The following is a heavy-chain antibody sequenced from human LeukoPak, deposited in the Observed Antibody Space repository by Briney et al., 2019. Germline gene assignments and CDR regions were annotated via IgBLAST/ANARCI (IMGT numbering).Heavy chain of an antibody. CDR1: GFTVSSNY. J-gene: IGHJ4*02. V-gene: IGHV3-53*01. Sequence: GGSLRLSCAGSGFTVSSNYMSSVRQAPGEGLEWLPVIYSGGSTYCAESVKDRFTISRDNSKNTLYLQMNSLRAEDTAVYYCAGVSHYYDSSGYSPFDYWGQGTLVTVSS. CDR3: AGVSHYYDSSGYSPFDY. CDR2: IYSGGST. D-gene: IGHD3-22*01.